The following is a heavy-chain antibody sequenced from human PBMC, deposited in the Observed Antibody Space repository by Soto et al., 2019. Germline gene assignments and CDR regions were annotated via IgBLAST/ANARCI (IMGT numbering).Heavy chain of an antibody. V-gene: IGHV4-34*01. CDR2: INHSGSS. Sequence: PSETLSLTSAVYCGSFRGYCWSWIRQPPEKGLERIGEINHSGSSNYNPSRKSRVTISVDTSKNQFSLKLSSVTAADTAVYYCARGTTTVTTEFDYWGEGTLVTVSS. J-gene: IGHJ4*02. CDR3: ARGTTTVTTEFDY. CDR1: CGSFRGYC. D-gene: IGHD4-17*01.